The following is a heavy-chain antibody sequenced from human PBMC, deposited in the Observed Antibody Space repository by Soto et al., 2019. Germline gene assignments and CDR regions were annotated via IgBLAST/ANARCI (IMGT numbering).Heavy chain of an antibody. J-gene: IGHJ6*02. D-gene: IGHD6-19*01. V-gene: IGHV2-70*01. CDR2: IDWDDDK. CDR1: GFSLSTSGMC. CDR3: ARVLGYSSGWFYGMDV. Sequence: GSGPRLVNPXQTPTLTCTFSGFSLSTSGMCVSWIRQPPWKALEWLALIDWDDDKYYSKSLKTRLTISKDTSKNQVVLTMTNMDPVDTATYYCARVLGYSSGWFYGMDVWGQGTTVTVSS.